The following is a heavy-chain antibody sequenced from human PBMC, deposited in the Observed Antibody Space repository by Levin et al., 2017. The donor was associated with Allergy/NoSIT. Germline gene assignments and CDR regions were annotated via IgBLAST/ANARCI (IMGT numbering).Heavy chain of an antibody. D-gene: IGHD3-10*01. Sequence: PGGSLRLSCAASGFTFSSYAMNWVRQAPGKGLEWVSGINSGGGTTHYADSVKGRFTISRDNSKNTLYLQMNSLRAEDTAVYYCAKGFGVWFGVFEYWGQGTLVTGSS. CDR3: AKGFGVWFGVFEY. CDR1: GFTFSSYA. CDR2: INSGGGTT. V-gene: IGHV3-23*01. J-gene: IGHJ4*02.